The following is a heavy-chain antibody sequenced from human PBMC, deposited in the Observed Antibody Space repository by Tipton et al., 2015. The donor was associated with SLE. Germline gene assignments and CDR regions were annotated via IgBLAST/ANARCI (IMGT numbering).Heavy chain of an antibody. CDR2: IYSGGPT. CDR1: GFSVSTNH. V-gene: IGHV3-53*05. J-gene: IGHJ6*03. Sequence: SLRLSCATSGFSVSTNHMSWVRQAPGKGLEWVSTIYSGGPTFYADSMKGRFTISRDNSKNTVHLQMNSLRTEDTAVYFCARGLVRGVIRVVYYYYSMDVWGKGTPVTVSS. CDR3: ARGLVRGVIRVVYYYYSMDV. D-gene: IGHD3-10*01.